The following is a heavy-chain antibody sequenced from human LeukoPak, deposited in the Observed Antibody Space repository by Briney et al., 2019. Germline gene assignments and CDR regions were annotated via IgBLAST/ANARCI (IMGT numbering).Heavy chain of an antibody. Sequence: VRINPNSGGTNYAHNFQGRVTMTRDTSISTAYMELSRLRSDDTAVYYCARDDYSSGYYLDYWGQGTLVTVSS. CDR2: INPNSGGT. CDR3: ARDDYSSGYYLDY. V-gene: IGHV1-2*06. J-gene: IGHJ4*02. D-gene: IGHD3-22*01.